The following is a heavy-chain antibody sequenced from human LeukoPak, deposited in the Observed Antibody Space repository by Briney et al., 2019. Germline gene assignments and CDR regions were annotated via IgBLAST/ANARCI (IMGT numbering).Heavy chain of an antibody. Sequence: GASVKVSCKASGYTFIAYYIHWVRQAPGQGLEWMGIINPSGGSTTYAQNFQGRVTMTRDTSTSAVYMELSSLGSEDTAVYYCARGGSLAVAPHLYYFDYWGQGTLDTVSS. CDR3: ARGGSLAVAPHLYYFDY. CDR2: INPSGGST. D-gene: IGHD6-19*01. V-gene: IGHV1-46*01. CDR1: GYTFIAYY. J-gene: IGHJ4*02.